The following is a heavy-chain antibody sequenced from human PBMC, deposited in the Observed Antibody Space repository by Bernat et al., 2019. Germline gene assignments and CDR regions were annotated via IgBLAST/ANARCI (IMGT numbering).Heavy chain of an antibody. Sequence: EVQLVESGGGLVQPGGSLRLSCAASGFTFSSYSMNWVRQAPGKGLEWVSYISSSSSTIYYVDSVKGRFTIARDNAKNSLYLQMNSLRAEDTAVYYCAREEAYYYYGMDVWGQGTTVTVSS. CDR2: ISSSSSTI. J-gene: IGHJ6*02. V-gene: IGHV3-48*01. CDR3: AREEAYYYYGMDV. CDR1: GFTFSSYS.